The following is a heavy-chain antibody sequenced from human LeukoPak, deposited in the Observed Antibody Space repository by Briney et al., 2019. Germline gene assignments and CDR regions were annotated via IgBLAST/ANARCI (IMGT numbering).Heavy chain of an antibody. CDR1: GFTFSSYA. Sequence: GGSLRLSCAASGFTFSSYAMHWVRQAPGKGLEWVAVIWHDGSYKYYLDSVKGRFTISRDNAKNTLYLQMNNLRVEDTAVYYCARVGDYENSGSQPFDYWGQGTLVTVSS. V-gene: IGHV3-33*08. D-gene: IGHD3-22*01. CDR3: ARVGDYENSGSQPFDY. CDR2: IWHDGSYK. J-gene: IGHJ4*02.